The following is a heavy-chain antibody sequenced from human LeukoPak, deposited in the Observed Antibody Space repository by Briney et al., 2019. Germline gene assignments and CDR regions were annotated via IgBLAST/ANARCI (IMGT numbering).Heavy chain of an antibody. CDR2: ISAYNGNT. D-gene: IGHD2-2*01. J-gene: IGHJ5*02. Sequence: ASVKVSCKASGYTFTSYGISWVRQAPGQGLEWMGLISAYNGNTNYAQKLQGRVTITTDTSTSTAYMELRSLRSDDTAVYYCARFRSTNLYNWFDPWGQGTLVTVSS. CDR3: ARFRSTNLYNWFDP. CDR1: GYTFTSYG. V-gene: IGHV1-18*01.